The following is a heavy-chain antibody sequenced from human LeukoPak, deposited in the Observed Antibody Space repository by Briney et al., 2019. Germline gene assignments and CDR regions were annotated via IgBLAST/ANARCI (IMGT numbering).Heavy chain of an antibody. J-gene: IGHJ4*02. V-gene: IGHV3-23*01. CDR3: AKDPGVGYCSSTSCYKDY. CDR2: ISGSGGSI. D-gene: IGHD2-2*02. CDR1: GFTFSSYA. Sequence: GGSLRLSCAASGFTFSSYAMSWVRQAPGKGLEWVSAISGSGGSIYYADSVKGRFTISRDNSKNTLYLQMNSLRAEDTAVYYCAKDPGVGYCSSTSCYKDYWGQGTLVTVSS.